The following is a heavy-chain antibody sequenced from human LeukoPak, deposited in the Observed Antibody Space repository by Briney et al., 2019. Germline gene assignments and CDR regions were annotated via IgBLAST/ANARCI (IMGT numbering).Heavy chain of an antibody. V-gene: IGHV4-38-2*02. J-gene: IGHJ3*02. D-gene: IGHD1-26*01. Sequence: SETLSLTCTVSGYSISSGYYWGWIRPPPGKGLEWIGSIYHSGSTDYNPSLKSRVTISVDTSKNQYSLKMSSVTATDTAVYYCARAVSGSYYVAGFDIWGQGTMVTVSS. CDR1: GYSISSGYY. CDR3: ARAVSGSYYVAGFDI. CDR2: IYHSGST.